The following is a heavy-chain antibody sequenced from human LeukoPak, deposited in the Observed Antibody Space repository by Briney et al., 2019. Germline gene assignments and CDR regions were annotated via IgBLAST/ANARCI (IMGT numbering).Heavy chain of an antibody. J-gene: IGHJ6*03. CDR1: GGSISSSSYY. CDR2: IYYSGST. CDR3: ARVEVYYYYMGV. V-gene: IGHV4-39*07. Sequence: PSETLSLTCTVSGGSISSSSYYWGWIRQPPGKGLEWIGSIYYSGSTYYNPSLKSRVTISVDTSKNQFSLKLSSVTAADTAVYYCARVEVYYYYMGVWGKGTTVTVSS.